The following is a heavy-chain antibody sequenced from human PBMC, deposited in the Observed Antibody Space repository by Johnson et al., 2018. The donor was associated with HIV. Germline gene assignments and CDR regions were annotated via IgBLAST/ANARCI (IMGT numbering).Heavy chain of an antibody. CDR2: LNWNGGSM. Sequence: VQLVESGGGVVQPGGSLRLSCAASGFIFDNYDMGWVRQAPGKGLEWVSDLNWNGGSMGYADSVRGRLTNSRDNAKNSLYLQMNMLRVEDTALYYCARAPSVGCSGGSCYPWAFDIWGQGTMVTVSS. D-gene: IGHD2-15*01. J-gene: IGHJ3*02. CDR3: ARAPSVGCSGGSCYPWAFDI. CDR1: GFIFDNYD. V-gene: IGHV3-20*04.